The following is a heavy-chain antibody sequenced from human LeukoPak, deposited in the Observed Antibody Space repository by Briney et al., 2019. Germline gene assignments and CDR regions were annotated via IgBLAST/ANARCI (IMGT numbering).Heavy chain of an antibody. D-gene: IGHD6-19*01. CDR3: ARDPPWYSSGWTDY. J-gene: IGHJ4*02. Sequence: GRSLRLSCAASGFTFSSYSMNWVRQAPGKGLEWVSSISSSSSHIYYADSVKGRFTISRDNAKNSLYLQMNSLRAEDTAVYYCARDPPWYSSGWTDYWGQGTLVTVSS. CDR2: ISSSSSHI. V-gene: IGHV3-21*01. CDR1: GFTFSSYS.